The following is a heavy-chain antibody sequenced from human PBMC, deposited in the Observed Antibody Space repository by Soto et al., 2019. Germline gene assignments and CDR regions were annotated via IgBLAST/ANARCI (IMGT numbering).Heavy chain of an antibody. CDR1: GGSISSYY. CDR3: ARFYGDYEVGTFDI. Sequence: QVQLQESGPGLVKPSETLSLTCTVSGGSISSYYWSWIRQPPGKGLEWIGYIYYSGSTNYNPSLKSRVTISVDTSKNQFSLKLSSVTAADTAVHYCARFYGDYEVGTFDIWGQGTMVTVSS. CDR2: IYYSGST. V-gene: IGHV4-59*08. J-gene: IGHJ3*02. D-gene: IGHD4-17*01.